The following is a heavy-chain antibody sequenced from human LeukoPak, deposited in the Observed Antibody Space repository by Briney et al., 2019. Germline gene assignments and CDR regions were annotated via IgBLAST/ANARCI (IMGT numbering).Heavy chain of an antibody. D-gene: IGHD3-22*01. Sequence: SETLSLTCTVSGGSISSSNYYWGWIRQPPGKGLEWIGSIYYSGTTYYNPSLKSRVTISVDTSKNQFSLKLSSVTAADTAVYYCARPQINYYYDSSGYGYWGQGTLVTVSS. CDR1: GGSISSSNYY. V-gene: IGHV4-39*07. J-gene: IGHJ4*02. CDR2: IYYSGTT. CDR3: ARPQINYYYDSSGYGY.